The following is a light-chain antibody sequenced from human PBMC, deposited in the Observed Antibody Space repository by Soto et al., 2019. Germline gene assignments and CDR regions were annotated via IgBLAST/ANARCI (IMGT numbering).Light chain of an antibody. CDR3: QKYNSAPRT. CDR2: DAS. J-gene: IGKJ1*01. CDR1: QSIDNW. Sequence: DIQMTQSPSTLSASVGDRVTITCRASQSIDNWLAWYQQKPGKAPRLLIYDASRLESGVPSRFSGSGSGTDFTLTITGLQPEDVATYYCQKYNSAPRTFGQGTKVDI. V-gene: IGKV1-5*01.